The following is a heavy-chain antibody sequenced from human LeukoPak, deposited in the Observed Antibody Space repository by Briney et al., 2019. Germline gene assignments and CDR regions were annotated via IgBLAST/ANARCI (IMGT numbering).Heavy chain of an antibody. CDR2: ISYDGSNK. CDR3: AKDSYYGSGSYYDKPPNFDY. Sequence: PGGSLRLSCAASGVTFCSYGMHWVRQAPGKGLEWVAVISYDGSNKYYADSVKGRFTISRDNSKNTLYLQMNSLRAEDTAVYYCAKDSYYGSGSYYDKPPNFDYWGQGTLVTVSS. J-gene: IGHJ4*02. V-gene: IGHV3-30*18. D-gene: IGHD3-10*01. CDR1: GVTFCSYG.